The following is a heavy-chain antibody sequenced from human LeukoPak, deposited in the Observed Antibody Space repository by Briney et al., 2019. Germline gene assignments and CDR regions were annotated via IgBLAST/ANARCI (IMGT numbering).Heavy chain of an antibody. Sequence: GGSLRLSCAASGFTFDDYAMHWVRQAPGKGLEWVSGISWNSGSIGYADSVKGRLTISRDNAKTSLYLQMNSLRAEDTAVYYCARLLRLGSGYDYWGQGTLVTVSS. J-gene: IGHJ4*02. V-gene: IGHV3-9*01. CDR2: ISWNSGSI. D-gene: IGHD3-22*01. CDR3: ARLLRLGSGYDY. CDR1: GFTFDDYA.